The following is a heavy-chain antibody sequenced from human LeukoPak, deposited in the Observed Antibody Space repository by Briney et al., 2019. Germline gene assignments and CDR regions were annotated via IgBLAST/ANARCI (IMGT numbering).Heavy chain of an antibody. CDR1: GFRFNNYP. CDR3: ARAPHYDYVWGSYRYNFDY. J-gene: IGHJ4*02. D-gene: IGHD3-16*02. CDR2: ISGDGRVT. V-gene: IGHV3-23*01. Sequence: GGSLRLSCAVTGFRFNNYPMNWVRQARGKGLEWVSAISGDGRVTLYADSVKGRFTISRDNSKNTLYLQMNSLRAEDTAVYYCARAPHYDYVWGSYRYNFDYWGQGTLVTVSS.